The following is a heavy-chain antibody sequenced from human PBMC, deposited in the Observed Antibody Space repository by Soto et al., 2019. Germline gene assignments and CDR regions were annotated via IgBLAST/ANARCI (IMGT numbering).Heavy chain of an antibody. CDR1: GFTFTSSA. V-gene: IGHV1-58*01. CDR3: AADPYYYDSSGYYYENGRLDY. CDR2: IVVGSGNT. D-gene: IGHD3-22*01. Sequence: ASVKVSCKASGFTFTSSAVQWVRQARGQRLEWIGWIVVGSGNTNYAQKFQERVTITRDMSTSTAYMELSSLRSEDTAVYYCAADPYYYDSSGYYYENGRLDYWGQGTLVTVSS. J-gene: IGHJ4*02.